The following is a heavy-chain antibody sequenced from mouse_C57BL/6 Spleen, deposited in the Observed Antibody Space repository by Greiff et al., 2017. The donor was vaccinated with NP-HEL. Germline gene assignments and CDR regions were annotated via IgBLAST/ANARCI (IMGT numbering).Heavy chain of an antibody. CDR2: IDPENGDT. V-gene: IGHV14-4*01. CDR3: TPPRSYYGSPFAY. CDR1: GFNIKDDY. D-gene: IGHD1-1*01. Sequence: EVQLQQSGAELVRPGASVKLSCTASGFNIKDDYMHWVKQRPEQGLEWIGWIDPENGDTEYASKFQGKATITADTSSNPAYLQLSSLTSEDTAVYYCTPPRSYYGSPFAYWGQGTLVTVSA. J-gene: IGHJ3*01.